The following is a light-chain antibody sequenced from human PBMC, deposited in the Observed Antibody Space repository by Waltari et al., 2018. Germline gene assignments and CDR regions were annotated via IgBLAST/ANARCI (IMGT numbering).Light chain of an antibody. Sequence: QSVLTQAPSVSAAPGQKVPISCAGSSSNIGNRSVSWYQQFPGTAPKLLIYDNDKRPSGIPDRFSASKSGTSATLDITGLQTGDEANYYCETWDTSLSAWVFGGGTKLTVL. J-gene: IGLJ3*02. V-gene: IGLV1-51*01. CDR3: ETWDTSLSAWV. CDR1: SSNIGNRS. CDR2: DND.